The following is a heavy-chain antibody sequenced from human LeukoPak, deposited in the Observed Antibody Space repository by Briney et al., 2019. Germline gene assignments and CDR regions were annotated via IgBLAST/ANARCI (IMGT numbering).Heavy chain of an antibody. CDR1: GGSFSGYY. Sequence: PSETLSLTCAVYGGSFSGYYWSWIRQPPGKGLEWIGEINHSGSTNYNPSLKSRVTISVDTSKNQFSLKLSSVTAAGTAVYYCARGLVWLAAAGTKGRAFDYWGQGTLVTVSS. D-gene: IGHD6-13*01. J-gene: IGHJ4*02. CDR2: INHSGST. CDR3: ARGLVWLAAAGTKGRAFDY. V-gene: IGHV4-34*01.